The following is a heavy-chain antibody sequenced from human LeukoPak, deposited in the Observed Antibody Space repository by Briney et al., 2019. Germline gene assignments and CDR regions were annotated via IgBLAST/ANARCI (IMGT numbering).Heavy chain of an antibody. D-gene: IGHD3-22*01. CDR1: GGSISSYY. CDR2: IYTSGST. V-gene: IGHV4-4*07. CDR3: ARVDSSGYHEPFDY. Sequence: SETLSLTCTVSGGSISSYYWSWVRQPAGKGLEWIGRIYTSGSTNYNPSLKSRVTMSVDTSKNQFSLKLSSVTAADTAVYYCARVDSSGYHEPFDYWGQGTLVTASS. J-gene: IGHJ4*02.